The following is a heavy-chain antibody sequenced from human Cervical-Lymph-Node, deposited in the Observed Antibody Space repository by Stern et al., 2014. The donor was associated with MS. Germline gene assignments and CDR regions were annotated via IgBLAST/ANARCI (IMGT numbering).Heavy chain of an antibody. Sequence: QVQLVQSGSEVKKPGSSVRVSCKASGGTFSSSGISWVRQAPGQGLEWMGRIIPILSITNYAQNFQCRVTITADKSTSTAYMELSSLRSEDTAVYYCATLGVTTGDFDPWGQGTLVTVSS. CDR2: IIPILSIT. CDR1: GGTFSSSG. D-gene: IGHD4-17*01. J-gene: IGHJ5*02. V-gene: IGHV1-69*04. CDR3: ATLGVTTGDFDP.